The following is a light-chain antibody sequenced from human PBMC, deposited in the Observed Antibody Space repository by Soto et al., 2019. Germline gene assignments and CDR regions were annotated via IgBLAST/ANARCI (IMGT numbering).Light chain of an antibody. Sequence: DIQMTQSPSTLSASVGDRVTITCRASQSISSWLAWYQQKPGKAPKVLIYDASSLESGVPPRFSGSGSGTEFTLTISSLQPDDFATYYCQQYYRYPGTFGQGTKVEIK. CDR2: DAS. CDR1: QSISSW. J-gene: IGKJ1*01. V-gene: IGKV1-5*01. CDR3: QQYYRYPGT.